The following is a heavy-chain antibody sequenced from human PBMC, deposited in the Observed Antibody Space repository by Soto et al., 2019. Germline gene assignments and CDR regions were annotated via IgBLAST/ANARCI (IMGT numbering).Heavy chain of an antibody. Sequence: ASVKVSCKASGYTFTSYYMHWVRQAPGQGLEWMGIINPSGGSTSYAQKFQGRVTMTRDTSTGTVYMELSSLRSEDTAVYYCARGSVRSSWYGFYFDYWGQGTLVTVSS. CDR2: INPSGGST. V-gene: IGHV1-46*01. J-gene: IGHJ4*02. CDR1: GYTFTSYY. D-gene: IGHD6-13*01. CDR3: ARGSVRSSWYGFYFDY.